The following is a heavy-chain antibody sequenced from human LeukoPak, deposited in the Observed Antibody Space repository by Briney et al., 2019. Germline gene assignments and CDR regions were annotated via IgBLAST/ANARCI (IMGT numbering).Heavy chain of an antibody. V-gene: IGHV1-18*01. Sequence: ASVKVSCKASGYTFTSYGISWVRQAPGQGLEWMGWISAYNGNTNYAQKLQGRVTMTTDTSTSTAYTELRSLRSDDTAVYYCARSDRYGPTPFDYWGQGTLVTVSS. D-gene: IGHD5-18*01. CDR2: ISAYNGNT. J-gene: IGHJ4*02. CDR3: ARSDRYGPTPFDY. CDR1: GYTFTSYG.